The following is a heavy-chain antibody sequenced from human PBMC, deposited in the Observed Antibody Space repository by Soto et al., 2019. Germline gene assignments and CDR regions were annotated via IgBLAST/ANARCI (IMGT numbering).Heavy chain of an antibody. D-gene: IGHD3-10*01. J-gene: IGHJ4*02. V-gene: IGHV3-30*18. CDR1: GFTFSSYG. Sequence: GLLRLSCAASGFTFSSYGMHWVRQAPGKGLEWVTGILYDGSDKYYADSVKGRFTISRENSKNTLYLQMNSLRTEDSAVYYCAKAGGGFGDFVHHWGQGTPVTVSS. CDR2: ILYDGSDK. CDR3: AKAGGGFGDFVHH.